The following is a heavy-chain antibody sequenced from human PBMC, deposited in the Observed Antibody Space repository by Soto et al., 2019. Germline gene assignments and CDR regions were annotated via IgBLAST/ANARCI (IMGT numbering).Heavy chain of an antibody. Sequence: ASVKVSCKASGGTFTGYYMHWVRQAPGQGLEWMGWISAYNGNTNYAQKLQGRVTMTTDTSTSTAYMELRSLRSDDTAVYYCARDDYGDYYFDYWGQGTLVTVSS. V-gene: IGHV1-18*04. CDR2: ISAYNGNT. D-gene: IGHD4-17*01. J-gene: IGHJ4*02. CDR1: GGTFTGYY. CDR3: ARDDYGDYYFDY.